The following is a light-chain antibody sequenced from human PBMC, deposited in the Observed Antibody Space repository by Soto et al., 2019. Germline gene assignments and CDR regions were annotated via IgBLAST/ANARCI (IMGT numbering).Light chain of an antibody. V-gene: IGLV2-8*01. CDR2: DVT. CDR1: SSDVGAYDF. CDR3: SSYAGDNNLV. J-gene: IGLJ2*01. Sequence: QSVLTQPPSASGSPGQSVTISCTGTSSDVGAYDFVSWYQHHPGKAPKLMIYDVTKRPSWVPDRFSGSKSGNTASLTISDLQAEDEADYYCSSYAGDNNLVFGGGTKVTVL.